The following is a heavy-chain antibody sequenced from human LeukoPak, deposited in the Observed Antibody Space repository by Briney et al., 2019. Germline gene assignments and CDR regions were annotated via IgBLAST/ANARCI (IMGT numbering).Heavy chain of an antibody. Sequence: GGPLRLSCAASGFTFSNYAMSWVRQAPGKGLEWVSSIRDTAFSTYYADSVKGRFTISRDNSKSTIYLQMNSLRAEDTALYYCAKDVAAAGHGGFDYWGQGTLVTVSS. D-gene: IGHD6-13*01. V-gene: IGHV3-23*01. CDR2: IRDTAFST. CDR1: GFTFSNYA. J-gene: IGHJ4*02. CDR3: AKDVAAAGHGGFDY.